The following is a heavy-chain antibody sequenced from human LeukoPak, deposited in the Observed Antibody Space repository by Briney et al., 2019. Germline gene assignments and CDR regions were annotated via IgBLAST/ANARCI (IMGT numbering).Heavy chain of an antibody. CDR1: GYTFTGYY. CDR3: ARSNYDYGDYDDWYFDL. D-gene: IGHD4-17*01. V-gene: IGHV1-2*02. CDR2: INPNSGGT. Sequence: ASVKVSCKASGYTFTGYYMHLVRQAPGQGLEWMGWINPNSGGTNYAQKFQGRVTMTRDTSISTAYMELSRLRSDDTAVYYCARSNYDYGDYDDWYFDLWGRGTLVTVSS. J-gene: IGHJ2*01.